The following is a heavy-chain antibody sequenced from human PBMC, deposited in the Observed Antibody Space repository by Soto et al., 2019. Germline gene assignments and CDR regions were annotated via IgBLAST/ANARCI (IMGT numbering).Heavy chain of an antibody. J-gene: IGHJ4*02. D-gene: IGHD2-21*01. CDR1: GFTFSYYG. CDR2: VSSDGSNL. CDR3: AKNTGGNSYYFDF. V-gene: IGHV3-30*18. Sequence: QVQLVESGGGVVQPGRSLRLSCAASGFTFSYYGMLWVRQAPGKGLECVALVSSDGSNLFYADSVKGRFTISRDNSKNTLYLQMNSLRAEDTAVYYCAKNTGGNSYYFDFWGQGTLVTVSS.